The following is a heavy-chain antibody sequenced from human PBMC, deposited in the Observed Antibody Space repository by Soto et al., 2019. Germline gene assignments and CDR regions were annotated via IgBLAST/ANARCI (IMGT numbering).Heavy chain of an antibody. J-gene: IGHJ4*02. D-gene: IGHD4-17*01. CDR3: AKDHGEYAFDS. CDR2: LSGNGFKT. V-gene: IGHV3-23*01. Sequence: GGSLRLSCAASGFPFSTFALSWVRQAPGKGLEWVSGLSGNGFKTYYADSVKGRFTISRDNSRYTLYLQIHSLRAEDTAIYFCAKDHGEYAFDSWGQGTLVTVSS. CDR1: GFPFSTFA.